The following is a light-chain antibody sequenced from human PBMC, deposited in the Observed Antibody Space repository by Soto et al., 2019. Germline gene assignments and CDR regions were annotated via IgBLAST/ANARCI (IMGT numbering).Light chain of an antibody. CDR3: KQATHWPRT. CDR1: QSLVYSDGNTY. Sequence: DVVMTQSPLSLPVTIEQSASISCRASQSLVYSDGNTYLTWFHQRPGQSPRRLIYKVSNRESGVPDRFSVSESGTNFTLKISRAEAADVGLYYCKQATHWPRTFGQGTKVEIK. V-gene: IGKV2-30*01. CDR2: KVS. J-gene: IGKJ1*01.